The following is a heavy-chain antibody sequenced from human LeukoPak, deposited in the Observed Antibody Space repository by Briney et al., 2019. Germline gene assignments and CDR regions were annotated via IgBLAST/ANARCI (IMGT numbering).Heavy chain of an antibody. V-gene: IGHV4-59*01. Sequence: SETLSLTCTVSGGSISSYYWSWIRQPPGKGLEWIGYIYYSGSTNYNPSLKSRVTISVDTSKNQFSLKLSSVTAADTAVYYCARDGGMVRGAKDYWGQGTLVTVSS. J-gene: IGHJ4*02. CDR2: IYYSGST. CDR1: GGSISSYY. CDR3: ARDGGMVRGAKDY. D-gene: IGHD3-10*01.